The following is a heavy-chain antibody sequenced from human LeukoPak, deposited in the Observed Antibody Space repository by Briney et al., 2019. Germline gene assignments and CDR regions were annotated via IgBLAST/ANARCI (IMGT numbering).Heavy chain of an antibody. CDR2: IKSKADGGTT. D-gene: IGHD1-1*01. CDR1: GFNFTNAW. V-gene: IGHV3-15*01. CDR3: TDPPTSL. Sequence: GESLRLSCAASGFNFTNAWVSWVRRAPGKGLEWLGRIKSKADGGTTLHATSVEDRFAISRDDSINTLYLHMNSLKIEDTAVYYCTDPPTSLWGQGILVTVSS. J-gene: IGHJ4*02.